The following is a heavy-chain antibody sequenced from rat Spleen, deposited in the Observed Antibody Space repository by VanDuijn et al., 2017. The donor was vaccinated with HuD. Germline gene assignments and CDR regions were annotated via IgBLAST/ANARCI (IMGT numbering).Heavy chain of an antibody. J-gene: IGHJ1*01. Sequence: EVQLVESGGGLVQPGRFLKLSCVASGFTFNNYWMTWIRQAPGKGLEWVASITNTGGSTYYRDSVKGRFTISRDNAKSTLYLQMDSLRSEDTATYYCARRAYYYSGDDWYFDFWGPGTMVTVSS. CDR2: ITNTGGST. CDR1: GFTFNNYW. D-gene: IGHD1-1*01. V-gene: IGHV5-31*01. CDR3: ARRAYYYSGDDWYFDF.